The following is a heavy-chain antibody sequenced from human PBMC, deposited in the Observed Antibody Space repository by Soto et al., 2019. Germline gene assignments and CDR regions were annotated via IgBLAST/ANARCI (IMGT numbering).Heavy chain of an antibody. D-gene: IGHD6-13*01. CDR2: IKSKTYGGTT. J-gene: IGHJ4*02. Sequence: PGGSLRLSCAASGFTFSNAWMNWVRQAPGKGLEWVGCIKSKTYGGTTDYAASVKGRFTISRDDSKSIAYLQMNSLKTEDTAVYYCTAGPGAQLAPDYWCQGTLVTVSS. CDR3: TAGPGAQLAPDY. V-gene: IGHV3-15*07. CDR1: GFTFSNAW.